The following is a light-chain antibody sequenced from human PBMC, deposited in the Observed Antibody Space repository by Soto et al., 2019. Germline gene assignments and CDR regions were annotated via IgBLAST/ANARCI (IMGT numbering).Light chain of an antibody. Sequence: DIQITQSNSTLAACVGERGSSRWWASQSISRWLAWYQQKSGKAPKFLIYAASSLQTGVPSRFSGSGSATDFTLTINSLQPEDFATYYCQQTDSYPSTFGGGTKVDIK. J-gene: IGKJ4*01. CDR2: AAS. CDR3: QQTDSYPST. V-gene: IGKV1-5*01. CDR1: QSISRW.